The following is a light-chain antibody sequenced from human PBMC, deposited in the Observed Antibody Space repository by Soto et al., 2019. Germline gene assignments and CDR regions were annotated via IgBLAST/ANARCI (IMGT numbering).Light chain of an antibody. Sequence: DIVMTQSPDSLAVSLGERATINCKSSQSVLYSSNNKNYLAWYQQKPGQPPKLLIYWASTRESGVPDRFSGSGSVTDFTLTISSLQAEDVALYYCQQYYSTPPMYTFGQGTKLEIK. CDR2: WAS. J-gene: IGKJ2*01. CDR1: QSVLYSSNNKNY. V-gene: IGKV4-1*01. CDR3: QQYYSTPPMYT.